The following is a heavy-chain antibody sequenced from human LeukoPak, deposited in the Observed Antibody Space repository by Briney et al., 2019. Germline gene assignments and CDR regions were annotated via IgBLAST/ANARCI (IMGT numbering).Heavy chain of an antibody. CDR3: ARGPTRTLDWNYGFNDY. J-gene: IGHJ4*02. D-gene: IGHD1-7*01. V-gene: IGHV3-30*04. Sequence: GGSLRHSCAASGFTFSSYAMHWVRQAPGKGLEWVAVISYDGSNKYYADSVKGRFTISRDNSKNTLYLQMNSLRAEDTAVYYCARGPTRTLDWNYGFNDYWGQGTLVTVSS. CDR2: ISYDGSNK. CDR1: GFTFSSYA.